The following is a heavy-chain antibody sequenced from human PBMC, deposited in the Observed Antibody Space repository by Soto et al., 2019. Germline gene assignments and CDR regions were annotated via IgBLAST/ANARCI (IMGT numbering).Heavy chain of an antibody. J-gene: IGHJ6*02. CDR2: ISGSGKDT. Sequence: GALRLSCATSGFTFSNYRMNWVREAPGKGLEWVASISGSGKDTFYRDSVKGRFTISRDNAESSLVLQMNSLTVDDTAVYHCARVHLVRTSSYYCGMDVWGPGTTVTVSS. V-gene: IGHV3-21*06. D-gene: IGHD6-6*01. CDR1: GFTFSNYR. CDR3: ARVHLVRTSSYYCGMDV.